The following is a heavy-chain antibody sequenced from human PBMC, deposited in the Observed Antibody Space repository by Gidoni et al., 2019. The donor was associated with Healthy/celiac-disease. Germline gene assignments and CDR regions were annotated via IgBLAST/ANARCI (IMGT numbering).Heavy chain of an antibody. Sequence: EVQLLESGGGLVQPGGSLRLSCAASGFPFSSYAMSWVRQAPGKGLEWFSAISGSGGSTYYADSVKGRFTISRDNSKNTLYLQMNSLRAEDTAVYYCAKFQFFLTGLGFDPWGQGTLITVSS. CDR3: AKFQFFLTGLGFDP. D-gene: IGHD7-27*01. CDR2: ISGSGGST. V-gene: IGHV3-23*01. J-gene: IGHJ5*02. CDR1: GFPFSSYA.